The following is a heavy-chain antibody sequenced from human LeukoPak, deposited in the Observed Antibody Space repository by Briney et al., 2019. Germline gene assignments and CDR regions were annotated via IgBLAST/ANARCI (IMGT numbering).Heavy chain of an antibody. CDR1: GGSISSGGYY. D-gene: IGHD2/OR15-2a*01. V-gene: IGHV4-31*03. CDR2: IYYSGST. J-gene: IGHJ6*02. Sequence: PSQTLSLTCTVSGGSISSGGYYWGWIRQHPGKGLEWIVYIYYSGSTYYNPSLKSRVTISVDTSKNQFSLKLSSVTAADTAVFYCARDSMIRDFYYGMDVWGQGTTVTVSS. CDR3: ARDSMIRDFYYGMDV.